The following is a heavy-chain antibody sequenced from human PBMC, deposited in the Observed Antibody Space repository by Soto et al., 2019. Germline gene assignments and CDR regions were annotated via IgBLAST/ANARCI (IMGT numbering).Heavy chain of an antibody. CDR1: GFTFDDYS. Sequence: SLRLSGAACGFTFDDYSIHWVRQAPWKGLEWVSGISWNSGSIGYADSVKGRFTISRDNAKNSLYLQMNSLRAEDTALYYCANWSTIFNASMDVLRPGNTVAVSS. D-gene: IGHD3-3*01. J-gene: IGHJ6*02. V-gene: IGHV3-9*01. CDR2: ISWNSGSI. CDR3: ANWSTIFNASMDV.